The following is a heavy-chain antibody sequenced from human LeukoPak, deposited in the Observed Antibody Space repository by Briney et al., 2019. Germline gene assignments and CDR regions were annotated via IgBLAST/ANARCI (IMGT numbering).Heavy chain of an antibody. D-gene: IGHD3-22*01. CDR2: IYSGGST. CDR3: ARPYDSSTYSAS. Sequence: GGSLRFSCAASRFTVSSNYMTWVRQAPGKGLEWVSVIYSGGSTYYADSVKGRFTISRDNSKNTLYLQMNSLRAEDTAVYYCARPYDSSTYSASWGQGTLVTVSS. CDR1: RFTVSSNY. V-gene: IGHV3-66*04. J-gene: IGHJ5*02.